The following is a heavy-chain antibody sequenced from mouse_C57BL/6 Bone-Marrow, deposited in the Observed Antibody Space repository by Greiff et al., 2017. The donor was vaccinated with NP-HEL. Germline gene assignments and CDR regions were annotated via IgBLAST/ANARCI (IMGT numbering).Heavy chain of an antibody. CDR2: IDPENGDT. J-gene: IGHJ3*01. Sequence: VQLQQSGAELVRPGASVKLSCTASGFNIKDDYMHWVKQRPEQGLEWIGWIDPENGDTEYASKFQGKATITADTSSNTAYLQLSSLTSGDTAVYYCTTSHTWFAYWGQGTLVTVSA. V-gene: IGHV14-4*01. CDR1: GFNIKDDY. CDR3: TTSHTWFAY.